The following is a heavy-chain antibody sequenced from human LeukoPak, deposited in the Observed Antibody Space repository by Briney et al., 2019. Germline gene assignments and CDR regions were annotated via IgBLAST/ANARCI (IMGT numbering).Heavy chain of an antibody. CDR2: IVGSGSST. V-gene: IGHV3-23*01. Sequence: GGSLRLSCAASGFTFRSYAMSWVRQAPGKGLEWVSTIVGSGSSTYYADSVEGRFTISRDNSKNTLYLQMNSLRAEDTAVYYCAKGVQWAVPGSCLDSWGLGTLVTVSS. J-gene: IGHJ4*02. CDR1: GFTFRSYA. D-gene: IGHD6-19*01. CDR3: AKGVQWAVPGSCLDS.